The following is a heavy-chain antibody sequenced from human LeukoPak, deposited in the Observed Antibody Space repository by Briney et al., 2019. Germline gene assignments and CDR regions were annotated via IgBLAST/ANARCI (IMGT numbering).Heavy chain of an antibody. CDR3: ARVRPRWQPTRTNNWFDP. Sequence: GSLRLSCAASGFTFSSYAMSWIRQPPGKGLEWIGEINHSGSTNYNPSLKSRVTISVDTSKNQFSLKLSSVTAADTAVYYCARVRPRWQPTRTNNWFDPWGQGTLVTVSS. D-gene: IGHD1-7*01. J-gene: IGHJ5*02. CDR2: INHSGST. V-gene: IGHV4-34*01. CDR1: GFTFSSYA.